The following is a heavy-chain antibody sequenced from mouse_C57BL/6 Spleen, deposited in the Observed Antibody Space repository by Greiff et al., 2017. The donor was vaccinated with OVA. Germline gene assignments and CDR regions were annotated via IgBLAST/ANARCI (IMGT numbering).Heavy chain of an antibody. CDR3: AHYDYDGYCDY. Sequence: VQLVESGAELARPGASVKLSCKASGYTFTSYGISWVKQRTGQGLEWIGEIYPRSGHSYYNEKFKGKATLTADKSSSTAYMELRSLTSEDSAVYFCAHYDYDGYCDYWGQGTTLTVSS. V-gene: IGHV1-81*01. CDR2: IYPRSGHS. J-gene: IGHJ2*01. CDR1: GYTFTSYG. D-gene: IGHD2-4*01.